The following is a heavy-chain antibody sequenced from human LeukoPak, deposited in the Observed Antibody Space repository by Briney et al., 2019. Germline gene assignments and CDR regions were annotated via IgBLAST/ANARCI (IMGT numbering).Heavy chain of an antibody. CDR3: AKDGYYIGPAPYAGY. J-gene: IGHJ4*02. D-gene: IGHD3-10*01. V-gene: IGHV3-30*02. CDR2: IRYDGINQ. CDR1: GFTFSDYG. Sequence: GGSLRLSCAASGFTFSDYGMHWVRQAPGQGLVGVTFIRYDGINQYYADSVKGRFTISRANSKNSLDLQMNSLRAEDTAVYYCAKDGYYIGPAPYAGYWGQGTLVTVSS.